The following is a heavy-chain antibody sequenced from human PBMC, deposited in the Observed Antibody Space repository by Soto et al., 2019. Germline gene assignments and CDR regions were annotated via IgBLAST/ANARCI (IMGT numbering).Heavy chain of an antibody. CDR3: AISLDIHYKNWFDP. Sequence: EVQILESGGSLVQPGGSLRLSCAASGFSFSSAAMNWVRQAPGKGMEWVSIISGSDSRTYCADSVKGRFTISRDNSKNTLYLDMNSLRAEDTAVYYCAISLDIHYKNWFDPWGQGTLVTVSS. CDR2: ISGSDSRT. CDR1: GFSFSSAA. D-gene: IGHD4-4*01. J-gene: IGHJ5*02. V-gene: IGHV3-23*01.